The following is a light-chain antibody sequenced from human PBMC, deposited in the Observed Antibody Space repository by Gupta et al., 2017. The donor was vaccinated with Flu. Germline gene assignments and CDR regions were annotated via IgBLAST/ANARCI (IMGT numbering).Light chain of an antibody. CDR3: QADDSSISYV. V-gene: IGLV1-40*01. J-gene: IGLJ1*01. CDR1: SSNIGAGYD. CDR2: GNS. Sequence: SVLTQPPSVSGAPVQRVTISCTGSSSNIGAGYDVHWYQQLPGTAPTLLIYGNSNLPSSAPGRFSGAKAVTTASLAITVLKDEDDADYYCQADDSSISYVFGTGTKVTVL.